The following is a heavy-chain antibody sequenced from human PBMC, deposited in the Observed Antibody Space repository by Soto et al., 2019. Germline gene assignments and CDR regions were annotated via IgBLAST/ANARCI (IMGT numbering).Heavy chain of an antibody. D-gene: IGHD3-16*02. CDR2: ISWDGGST. CDR3: AKDLSAWQPHLYYYGMDV. J-gene: IGHJ6*01. V-gene: IGHV3-43D*04. Sequence: PGGSLRLSCAASGFTFDDYAMHWVRQAPGKGLEWVSLISWDGGSTYYADSVKGRFTISRDNSKNSLYLQMNSLRAEDTALYYCAKDLSAWQPHLYYYGMDVAGQETTVTVSS. CDR1: GFTFDDYA.